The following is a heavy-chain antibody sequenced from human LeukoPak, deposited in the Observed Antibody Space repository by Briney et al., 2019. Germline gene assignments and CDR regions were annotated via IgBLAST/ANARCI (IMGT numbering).Heavy chain of an antibody. V-gene: IGHV4-39*07. CDR3: ARGSAWTKRPRTKDIVVVPAAIRTWFDP. D-gene: IGHD2-2*01. CDR2: IYYSGST. CDR1: GGSISSSSYY. Sequence: PSETLSLTCTVSGGSISSSSYYWGWIRQPPGKGLEWIGSIYYSGSTYYNPSLKRRVTISVDTSKNQFSLDLSSVTRAGTAVEYCARGSAWTKRPRTKDIVVVPAAIRTWFDPWGQGILVTVSS. J-gene: IGHJ5*02.